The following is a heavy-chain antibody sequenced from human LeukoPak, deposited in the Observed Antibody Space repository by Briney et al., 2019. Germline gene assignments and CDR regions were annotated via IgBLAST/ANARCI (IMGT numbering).Heavy chain of an antibody. CDR3: ARVDYASGSYY. Sequence: TGGSLRLSCAASGFTFTTYTMNWVRQAPGKGLEWVSSISSRSSDIYYADSLKGRFTISRDNAKNSLYLQMNGLRAEDTAVYYCARVDYASGSYYWGQGTLVTVSS. CDR2: ISSRSSDI. CDR1: GFTFTTYT. V-gene: IGHV3-21*01. D-gene: IGHD3-10*01. J-gene: IGHJ4*02.